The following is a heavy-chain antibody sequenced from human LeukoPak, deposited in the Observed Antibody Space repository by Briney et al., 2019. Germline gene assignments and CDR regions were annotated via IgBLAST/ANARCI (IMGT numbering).Heavy chain of an antibody. Sequence: PGGSLRLSCAASGFTFSDYYMSWIRRAPGKGLEWVSYISGSGSTMYYADSVKGRFTISRDNAKNSLYLQMNNLRAEDTAVYYCARTFGGSYYFDYWGQGTLVTVSS. CDR1: GFTFSDYY. CDR3: ARTFGGSYYFDY. J-gene: IGHJ4*02. CDR2: ISGSGSTM. D-gene: IGHD1-26*01. V-gene: IGHV3-11*04.